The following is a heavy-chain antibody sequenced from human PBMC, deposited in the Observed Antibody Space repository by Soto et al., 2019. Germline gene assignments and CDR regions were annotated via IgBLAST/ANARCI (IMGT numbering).Heavy chain of an antibody. V-gene: IGHV3-33*01. J-gene: IGHJ4*02. Sequence: QVQLVESGGGVVQPGRSLRLSCAASGFTFSNYGMHWVRQAPGKGLEWVAVIWYDGSNKYYADSVKGRFTISRDNSKNTLYLQMNSLRAEETAVYYCARDGYCSGGSCYSVPVFDYWGQGTLVTVSS. CDR1: GFTFSNYG. CDR2: IWYDGSNK. D-gene: IGHD2-15*01. CDR3: ARDGYCSGGSCYSVPVFDY.